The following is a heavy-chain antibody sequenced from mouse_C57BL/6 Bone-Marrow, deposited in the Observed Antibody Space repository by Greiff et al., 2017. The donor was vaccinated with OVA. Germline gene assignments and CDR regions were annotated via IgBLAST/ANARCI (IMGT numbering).Heavy chain of an antibody. CDR3: TTLGYYWYFDV. J-gene: IGHJ1*03. CDR1: GFNIKDDY. CDR2: IDPENGDT. D-gene: IGHD2-14*01. Sequence: EVQLQQSGAELVRPGASVKLSCTASGFNIKDDYMHWVKQRPEQGLEWIGWIDPENGDTEYASKFQGKATITADTSSNTAYLQLSSLTSEDTAVYYCTTLGYYWYFDVWGTGTTVTVSS. V-gene: IGHV14-4*01.